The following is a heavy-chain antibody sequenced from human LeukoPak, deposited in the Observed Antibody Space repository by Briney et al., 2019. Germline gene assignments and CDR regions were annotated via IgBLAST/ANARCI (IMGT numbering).Heavy chain of an antibody. D-gene: IGHD3-16*01. Sequence: GGALRHSRAASGFTFSRYWMHWVRQVPGKGLVWVSRVNPDGSSTTYADSVKGRFTSSRDNAKNTLYLQMNRLRAEDTAVYYCARGGSYGDYWGQGILVTVSS. CDR2: VNPDGSST. CDR1: GFTFSRYW. V-gene: IGHV3-74*01. J-gene: IGHJ4*02. CDR3: ARGGSYGDY.